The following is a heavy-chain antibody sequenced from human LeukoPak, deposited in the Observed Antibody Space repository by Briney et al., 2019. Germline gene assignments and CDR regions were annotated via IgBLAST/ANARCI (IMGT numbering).Heavy chain of an antibody. CDR3: ARGLGYCTSTTCLLPFDY. CDR1: GFTVSTYY. J-gene: IGHJ4*02. CDR2: IYSGGST. Sequence: GGSLRLSCAASGFTVSTYYMTWVRQAPGKGLECVSVIYSGGSTYYADSVKGRFTVSRDNSKDTLYLQMNSLRAEDTAMYYCARGLGYCTSTTCLLPFDYWGQGTLVTVSS. D-gene: IGHD2-2*01. V-gene: IGHV3-53*01.